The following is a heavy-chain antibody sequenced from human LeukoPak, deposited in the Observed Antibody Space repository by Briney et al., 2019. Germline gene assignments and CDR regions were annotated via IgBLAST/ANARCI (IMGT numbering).Heavy chain of an antibody. V-gene: IGHV5-51*01. J-gene: IGHJ3*02. CDR3: ARRGGLNDAFDI. CDR2: IYPGDSDT. CDR1: GYRFTSYW. D-gene: IGHD3-16*01. Sequence: KTGESLKISCKGSGYRFTSYWIVWVRQLPGKGLEWMGIIYPGDSDTRYSPSFQGQVTISADKSISTAYLQWSSLKASDTAMYYCARRGGLNDAFDIWGQGTMATVSS.